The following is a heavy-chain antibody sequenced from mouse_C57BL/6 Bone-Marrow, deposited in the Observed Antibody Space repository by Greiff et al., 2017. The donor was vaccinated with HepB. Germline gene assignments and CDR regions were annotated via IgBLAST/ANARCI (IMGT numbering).Heavy chain of an antibody. J-gene: IGHJ2*01. D-gene: IGHD2-4*01. CDR2: IHPNSGST. CDR3: TRRGSYDYALYY. V-gene: IGHV1-64*01. Sequence: QVQLQQPGAELVKPGASVKLSCKASGYTFTSYWMHWVKQRPGQGLEWIGMIHPNSGSTNYNEKFKSKATLTVDKSSSTAYMQLSRLTSEDSAVYYCTRRGSYDYALYYWGQGTTRTVSS. CDR1: GYTFTSYW.